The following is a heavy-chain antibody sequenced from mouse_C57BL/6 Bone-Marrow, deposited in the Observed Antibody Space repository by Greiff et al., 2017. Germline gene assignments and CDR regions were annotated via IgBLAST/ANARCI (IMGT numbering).Heavy chain of an antibody. V-gene: IGHV1-82*01. Sequence: VQLQQSGPELVKPGASVKISCKASGYAFSSSWMNWVKQRPGKGLEWIGRIYPGDGDTNYNGKFKGKATLTADKSSSTAYMQLSSLTSEDSAVYFCARYQTGPWFAYWGQGTLVTVSA. J-gene: IGHJ3*01. D-gene: IGHD4-1*01. CDR1: GYAFSSSW. CDR2: IYPGDGDT. CDR3: ARYQTGPWFAY.